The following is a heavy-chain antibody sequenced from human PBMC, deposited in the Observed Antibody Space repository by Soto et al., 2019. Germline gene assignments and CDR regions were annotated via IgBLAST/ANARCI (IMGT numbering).Heavy chain of an antibody. J-gene: IGHJ5*02. D-gene: IGHD3-3*01. CDR2: IYYSGST. CDR3: ARSEKTIFGVVANWFDP. Sequence: PSETRSLTCTVSGRSISSYYWSGIRQPPGKGLEWIGYIYYSGSTYYNPALKSRVTISVDTSKNQFSLKLSSVTAADTAVYYCARSEKTIFGVVANWFDPWGQGTLVSVSS. V-gene: IGHV4-59*06. CDR1: GRSISSYY.